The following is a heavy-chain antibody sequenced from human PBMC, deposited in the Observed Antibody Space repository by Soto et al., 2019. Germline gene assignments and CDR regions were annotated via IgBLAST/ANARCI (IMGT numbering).Heavy chain of an antibody. D-gene: IGHD2-8*01. V-gene: IGHV3-48*02. J-gene: IGHJ6*02. CDR3: ARNGGMDV. CDR2: ISISGSPI. CDR1: GFTFSTYS. Sequence: GGSLRLSCAASGFTFSTYSMNWVRQAPGKGLEWVSYISISGSPIYYADSVKGRFTISRDNAKNSLSLQMNSLRDEDTAVYYCARNGGMDVWGQGTTVTVSS.